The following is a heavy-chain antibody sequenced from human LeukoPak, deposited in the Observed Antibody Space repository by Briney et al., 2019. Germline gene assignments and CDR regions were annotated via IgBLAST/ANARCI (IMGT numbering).Heavy chain of an antibody. CDR1: GFSFSTFG. V-gene: IGHV3-48*01. Sequence: GSLRLSCVASGFSFSTFGINWVRQAPGKGLEWVSYISSSSYTIYYADSVKGRFTVSRDDAKSSLYLQMNSLRAEDTAHYYCARMSTGYYDDYWGQGTLVTVSS. J-gene: IGHJ4*02. D-gene: IGHD3-9*01. CDR3: ARMSTGYYDDY. CDR2: ISSSSYTI.